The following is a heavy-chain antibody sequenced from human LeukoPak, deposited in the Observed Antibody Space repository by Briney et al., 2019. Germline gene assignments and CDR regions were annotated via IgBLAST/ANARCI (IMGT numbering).Heavy chain of an antibody. V-gene: IGHV3-53*01. D-gene: IGHD3-10*01. CDR3: ARDRSHRCFDY. CDR2: IYSGNSGGST. J-gene: IGHJ4*02. CDR1: GFTVSNNY. Sequence: PGGSLRLSCAASGFTVSNNYMSWVRQTPGKGLEWVSVIYSGNSGGSTYYADSVKGRFTISRDNSKNTLYLQMNSLRAEDTAVYYCARDRSHRCFDYWGQGTLVTVSS.